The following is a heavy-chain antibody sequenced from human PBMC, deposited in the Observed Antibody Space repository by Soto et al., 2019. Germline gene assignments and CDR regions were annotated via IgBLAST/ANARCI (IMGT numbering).Heavy chain of an antibody. CDR1: GGSMRNYF. J-gene: IGHJ4*02. CDR3: AAGEASSRNLAPYYLDF. CDR2: IHYSGATSFFP. Sequence: LSLTCTVSGGSMRNYFWTWIRQPPGKGLEWIGYIHYSGATSFFPSYNPSLRGRVTISEDTSKNQFSLKLLSVTTADTAVYFCAAGEASSRNLAPYYLDFWGQGTLVTVSS. D-gene: IGHD6-13*01. V-gene: IGHV4-59*01.